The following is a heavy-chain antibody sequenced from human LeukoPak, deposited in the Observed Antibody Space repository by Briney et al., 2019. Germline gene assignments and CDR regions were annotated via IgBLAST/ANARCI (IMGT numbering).Heavy chain of an antibody. V-gene: IGHV1-69*13. J-gene: IGHJ4*02. CDR3: ARAFTGTNLDY. CDR2: IIPIFGTA. CDR1: GYTFTSYG. Sequence: SVKVSCKASGYTFTSYGISWVRQAPGQGLEWMGGIIPIFGTANYAQKFQGRVTITADESTNTAYMELSSLRSEDTAVYYCARAFTGTNLDYWGQGTLVTVSS. D-gene: IGHD1-7*01.